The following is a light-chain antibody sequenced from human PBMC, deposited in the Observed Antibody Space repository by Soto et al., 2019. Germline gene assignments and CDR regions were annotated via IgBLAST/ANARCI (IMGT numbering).Light chain of an antibody. J-gene: IGKJ4*01. CDR1: QSISSW. Sequence: DIQMTQSPSTLSASIGYRVPITCRASQSISSWLAWYQQQPGKAPKLLIYAASSLQSGVPSRFSGSGSGTDFTLTISSLQPEDFATYYCQQANSFPLTFGGGTKVDIK. CDR2: AAS. CDR3: QQANSFPLT. V-gene: IGKV1-12*01.